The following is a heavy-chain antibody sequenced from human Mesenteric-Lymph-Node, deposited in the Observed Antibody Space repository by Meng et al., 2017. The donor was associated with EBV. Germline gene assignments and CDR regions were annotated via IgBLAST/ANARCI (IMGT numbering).Heavy chain of an antibody. CDR1: GFSLSTSGVG. CDR2: IYWDDDK. CDR3: AHRTSNCFDP. J-gene: IGHJ5*02. Sequence: TLKEPGPTLVKPTHTLTLTGTFSGFSLSTSGVGVGWIRQPPGKALEWLALIYWDDDKRYSPSLKTRLTITKDTSENQVVLTMTNMDPVDAATYYCAHRTSNCFDPWGQGTLVTVSS. V-gene: IGHV2-5*02.